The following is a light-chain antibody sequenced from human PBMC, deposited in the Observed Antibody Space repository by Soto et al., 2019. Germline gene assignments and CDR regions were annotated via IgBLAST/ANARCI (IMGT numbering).Light chain of an antibody. V-gene: IGKV1-39*01. CDR1: QGISNY. CDR3: QQSYSTPPWT. CDR2: AAS. J-gene: IGKJ1*01. Sequence: DVQMTQSPSSLSASIGARVTITCRASQGISNYLAWYQQKPGKVPKLLIYAASSLQSGVPSRFSGSGSGTDFTLTISSLQPEDFATYYCQQSYSTPPWTFGQGTKVDI.